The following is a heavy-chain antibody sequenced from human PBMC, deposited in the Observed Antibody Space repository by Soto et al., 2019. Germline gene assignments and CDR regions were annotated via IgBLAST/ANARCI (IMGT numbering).Heavy chain of an antibody. J-gene: IGHJ4*02. D-gene: IGHD2-21*01. Sequence: GGSLRLSCAASGFIFKSYAMHWVRQAPGKGLEWVAVISFDGSDKYYADSVKGRFTISRDNSKNTLSLQMNSLRAEDTAVYYCARGGIEILWCRGNYWGX. CDR3: ARGGIEILWCRGNY. CDR1: GFIFKSYA. V-gene: IGHV3-30-3*01. CDR2: ISFDGSDK.